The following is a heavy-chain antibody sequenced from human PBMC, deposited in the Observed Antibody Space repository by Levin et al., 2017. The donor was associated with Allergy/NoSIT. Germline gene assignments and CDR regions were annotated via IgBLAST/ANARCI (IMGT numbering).Heavy chain of an antibody. CDR3: TRSTGISYYYYYTDV. V-gene: IGHV4-61*02. Sequence: PSETLSLTCPVSGGSISSGNYFWSWIRQPAGEGLEWIGRIYTSGSTNYNPSLTNRVTISLDTSKNQFSLNLSSVTAADTAIYYCTRSTGISYYYYYTDVWGKGTTVTVSS. CDR1: GGSISSGNYF. J-gene: IGHJ6*03. CDR2: IYTSGST. D-gene: IGHD3-3*02.